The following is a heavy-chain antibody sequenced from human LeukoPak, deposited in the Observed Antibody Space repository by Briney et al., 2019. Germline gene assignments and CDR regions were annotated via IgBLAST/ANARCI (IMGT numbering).Heavy chain of an antibody. CDR3: ATDPRMRLLSF. V-gene: IGHV3-23*01. J-gene: IGHJ4*02. D-gene: IGHD3-3*01. Sequence: PGGSLRLSCAASGFTFSSYAMSWVRRAPGKGLEWVSAISGSGGSTYYADSVKGRFTISRDNSKNTLYLQMNSLRAEDTAVYYCATDPRMRLLSFWGQGTLVTVSS. CDR2: ISGSGGST. CDR1: GFTFSSYA.